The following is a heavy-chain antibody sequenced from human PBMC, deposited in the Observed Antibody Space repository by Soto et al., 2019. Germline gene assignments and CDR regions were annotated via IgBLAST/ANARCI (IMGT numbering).Heavy chain of an antibody. Sequence: SETLSLTCTVSGGSISSGDYYWSWIRQPPGKGLEWIGYIYYSGSTYYNPSLKSRVTISVDTSKNQFSLKLSSVTAADTAVYYCARDTNSSRPRGRNHYYYYYGMDVWGQGTTVTVSS. V-gene: IGHV4-30-4*01. CDR2: IYYSGST. CDR3: ARDTNSSRPRGRNHYYYYYGMDV. D-gene: IGHD6-13*01. CDR1: GGSISSGDYY. J-gene: IGHJ6*02.